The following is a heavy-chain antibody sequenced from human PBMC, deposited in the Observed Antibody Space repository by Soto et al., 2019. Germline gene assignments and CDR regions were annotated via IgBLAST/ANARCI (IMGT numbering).Heavy chain of an antibody. D-gene: IGHD5-18*01. CDR1: GFTFRNYG. J-gene: IGHJ4*02. CDR3: AKESYVDTAIDY. V-gene: IGHV3-30*18. CDR2: ISYDGSNK. Sequence: PGGSLRISCAASGFTFRNYGMHWVRQAPGKGLEWVAVISYDGSNKYYADSVKGLFTISRDNSKNTLYLQMNSLRAEDTAVYYCAKESYVDTAIDYWGQGTLVTVSS.